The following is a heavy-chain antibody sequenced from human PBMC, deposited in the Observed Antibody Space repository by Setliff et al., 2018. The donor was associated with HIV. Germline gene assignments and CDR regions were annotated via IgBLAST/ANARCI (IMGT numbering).Heavy chain of an antibody. Sequence: GPSVKVSCKASEYTFTDYYMHWMRQAPGRGLEWMGWIYPKSGDTNYEQKFQGRVTLTRDTSISTAYMEVSNLRSDDTAVYYCATDDYNGDSFDNWGQGTLVTVSS. V-gene: IGHV1-2*02. CDR2: IYPKSGDT. J-gene: IGHJ4*02. CDR1: EYTFTDYY. CDR3: ATDDYNGDSFDN. D-gene: IGHD4-4*01.